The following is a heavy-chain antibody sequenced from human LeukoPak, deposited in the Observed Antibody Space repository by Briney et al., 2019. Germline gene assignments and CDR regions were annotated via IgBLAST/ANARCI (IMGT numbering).Heavy chain of an antibody. CDR3: AGSYYNVFDY. CDR2: VDLAGEYT. Sequence: GGSQRLSCAASGVTFSDYWMHWVRQTPGKGLMWVSTVDLAGEYTTYADSVKGRFTISRDNAKDTLYLQMNSLRAEDTAVYYCAGSYYNVFDYWGQGTLVTVSS. V-gene: IGHV3-74*01. CDR1: GVTFSDYW. J-gene: IGHJ4*02. D-gene: IGHD3-10*01.